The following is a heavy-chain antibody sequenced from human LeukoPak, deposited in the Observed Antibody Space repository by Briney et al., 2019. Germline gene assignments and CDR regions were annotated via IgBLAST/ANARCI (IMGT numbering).Heavy chain of an antibody. D-gene: IGHD6-13*01. CDR2: IIPILGIA. CDR3: ARDQSDIAAAGTGTFY. J-gene: IGHJ4*02. CDR1: GGTFSSYA. V-gene: IGHV1-69*04. Sequence: SVKVSCKASGGTFSSYAISWVRQAPGQGLEWMGRIIPILGIANYAQKFQGRVPITADKSTSTAYMGLSSLRSEDTAVYYCARDQSDIAAAGTGTFYWGQGTLVTVSS.